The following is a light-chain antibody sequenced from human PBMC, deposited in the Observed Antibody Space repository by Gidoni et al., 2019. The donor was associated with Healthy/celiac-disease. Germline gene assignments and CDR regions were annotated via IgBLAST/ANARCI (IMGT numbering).Light chain of an antibody. J-gene: IGKJ2*01. CDR2: KAS. CDR3: QHYNSYS. CDR1: QSISSW. V-gene: IGKV1-5*03. Sequence: DIQMTQSPSTLSASVGDRVTITCRASQSISSWFAWYQQKPGKAPKLLIYKASSLESGVPSRFSGSGSGTEFTLTISSLQPDDFATYYCQHYNSYSFGQGTKLEIK.